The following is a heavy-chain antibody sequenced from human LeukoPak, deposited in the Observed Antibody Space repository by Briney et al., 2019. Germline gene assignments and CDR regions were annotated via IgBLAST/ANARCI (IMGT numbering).Heavy chain of an antibody. CDR2: IFYSGST. CDR1: GGSISSYY. J-gene: IGHJ4*02. Sequence: PSETLSLTCTVSGGSISSYYWSWIRQPPGKGLEWIGYIFYSGSTNYNPSLKSRVTISVDTSKNQFSLKLRSVTAADTAVYYCARTNPSFDYWGQGTLVTVSS. CDR3: ARTNPSFDY. V-gene: IGHV4-59*08.